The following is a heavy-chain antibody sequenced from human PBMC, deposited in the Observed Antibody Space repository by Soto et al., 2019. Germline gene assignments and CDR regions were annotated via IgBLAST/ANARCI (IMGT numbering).Heavy chain of an antibody. CDR1: GASISSYF. CDR2: IYDSGSI. V-gene: IGHV4-59*01. J-gene: IGHJ6*02. Sequence: QVQLQESGPGLVKPSETLSLTCTVSGASISSYFWSWIRQPPGKGLEWIAYIYDSGSINYNPSLKSRVTILLDTSKKQFSLKLSSVTAADTAVYYCTTDGEYYYGSGSYEDYYGMDVWGQGTTVTVSS. D-gene: IGHD3-10*01. CDR3: TTDGEYYYGSGSYEDYYGMDV.